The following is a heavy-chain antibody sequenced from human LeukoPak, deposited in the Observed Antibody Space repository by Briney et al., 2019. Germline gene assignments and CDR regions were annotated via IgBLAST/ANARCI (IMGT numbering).Heavy chain of an antibody. CDR3: AREILWSGYYSSHFDY. V-gene: IGHV4-31*03. D-gene: IGHD3-3*01. J-gene: IGHJ4*02. CDR2: IYYSGST. Sequence: SETLSLTCTVSGGSISSGGYYWSWIRQHPGKGLEWIGYIYYSGSTYYNPSLKSRVTISVDTSKNQFSLKLSSVTAADTAVYYCAREILWSGYYSSHFDYWGQGTLVTVSS. CDR1: GGSISSGGYY.